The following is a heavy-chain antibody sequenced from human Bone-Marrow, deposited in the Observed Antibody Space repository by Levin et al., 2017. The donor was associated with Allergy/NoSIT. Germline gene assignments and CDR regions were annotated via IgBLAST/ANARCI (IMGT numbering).Heavy chain of an antibody. D-gene: IGHD1-7*01. Sequence: SGPTLVKPTQTLTLTCTFSGFSLSTTGVGVGWIRQSPGKALEWLVLIYWNDDKHYSPSLKSRLTITKDTSKKQVVLTMTNMDPVDTATYYCARPTRRGELLVYFDYWGQGTLVTVSS. CDR3: ARPTRRGELLVYFDY. CDR2: IYWNDDK. J-gene: IGHJ4*02. V-gene: IGHV2-5*01. CDR1: GFSLSTTGVG.